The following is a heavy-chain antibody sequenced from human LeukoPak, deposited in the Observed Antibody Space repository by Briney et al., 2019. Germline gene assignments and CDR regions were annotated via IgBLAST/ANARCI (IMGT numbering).Heavy chain of an antibody. CDR1: GGSISSGGYY. V-gene: IGHV4-30-2*01. D-gene: IGHD6-19*01. CDR3: ARESGGEQWLPHGAFDI. CDR2: IYHSGST. Sequence: SQTLSLTCTVSGGSISSGGYYWSWIRQPPGKGLEWIGYIYHSGSTYYNPSLKSRVTISVDRSKNQFSLKLSSVTAADTAVYYCARESGGEQWLPHGAFDIWGQGTMVTVSS. J-gene: IGHJ3*02.